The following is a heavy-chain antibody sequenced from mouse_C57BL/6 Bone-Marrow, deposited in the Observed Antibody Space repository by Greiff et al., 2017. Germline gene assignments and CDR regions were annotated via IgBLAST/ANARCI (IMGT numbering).Heavy chain of an antibody. CDR3: ARMKEGYYDDDWLAY. CDR2: IWWDDDK. D-gene: IGHD2-4*01. Sequence: QVTLKVCGPGILQPSQTLSLTCSFSGFSLSTFGMGVGWIRPPSGKGLEWLAHIWWDDDKYYNPALKSRLTISKDTSKNQVFLKIANVDTADTATYYCARMKEGYYDDDWLAYWGQGTLVTVSA. V-gene: IGHV8-8*01. J-gene: IGHJ3*01. CDR1: GFSLSTFGMG.